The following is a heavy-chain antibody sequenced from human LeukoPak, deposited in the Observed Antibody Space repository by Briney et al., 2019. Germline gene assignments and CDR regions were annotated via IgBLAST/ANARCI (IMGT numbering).Heavy chain of an antibody. J-gene: IGHJ4*02. CDR2: IRSDGSST. V-gene: IGHV3-64*01. D-gene: IGHD6-19*01. CDR3: TRRYGGHSGWAGYHDS. CDR1: GFSFSAYI. Sequence: GGSLRLSCVASGFSFSAYIMHWVRQAPGKGLEYVSAIRSDGSSTFYPNSVKGRFTISRDNSKSTLYRQMGSLRAEDTAVYYCTRRYGGHSGWAGYHDSWGQGTLVTVSS.